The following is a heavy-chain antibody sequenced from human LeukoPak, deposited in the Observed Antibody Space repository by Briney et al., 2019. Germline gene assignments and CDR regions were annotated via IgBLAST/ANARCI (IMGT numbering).Heavy chain of an antibody. D-gene: IGHD1-20*01. CDR1: GLTFSSYC. Sequence: GGSLRLSCAASGLTFSSYCMSWVRQAPGKGLEWVANIKQDGNEKYYVDSVKGRFTISRDNAKNSLYLQMNSLRVEDTAVYYCASNWNDVGWFDPWGQGTLVTVSS. CDR3: ASNWNDVGWFDP. V-gene: IGHV3-7*01. J-gene: IGHJ5*02. CDR2: IKQDGNEK.